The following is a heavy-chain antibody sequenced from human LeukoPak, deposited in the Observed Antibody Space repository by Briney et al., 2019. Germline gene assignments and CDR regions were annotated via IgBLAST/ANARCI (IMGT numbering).Heavy chain of an antibody. D-gene: IGHD3-10*01. V-gene: IGHV4-38-2*02. CDR3: ARARSGPYGSGSLDAFDI. CDR1: GYSISSGYH. CDR2: IYHSGST. J-gene: IGHJ3*02. Sequence: SETLSLTCTVSGYSISSGYHWGWIRQPPGKGLEGIGSIYHSGSTYYNPSLKSRVTISVDTPKNQFSLKLSSVTAADTAVYYCARARSGPYGSGSLDAFDIWGQGTMVTVSS.